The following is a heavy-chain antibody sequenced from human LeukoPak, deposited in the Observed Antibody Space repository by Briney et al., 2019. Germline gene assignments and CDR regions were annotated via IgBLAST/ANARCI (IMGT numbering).Heavy chain of an antibody. CDR3: ATVVLGDHPLWDAFGV. Sequence: ASVKVSCKASGYTFTSYGISWVRQAPGQGLEWMGWISAYNGNTNYAQKLQGRVTMTTDTSTSTAYMELRSLRSDDTAVYYCATVVLGDHPLWDAFGVWGQGTMVTVSS. V-gene: IGHV1-18*01. CDR1: GYTFTSYG. J-gene: IGHJ3*01. D-gene: IGHD3-10*01. CDR2: ISAYNGNT.